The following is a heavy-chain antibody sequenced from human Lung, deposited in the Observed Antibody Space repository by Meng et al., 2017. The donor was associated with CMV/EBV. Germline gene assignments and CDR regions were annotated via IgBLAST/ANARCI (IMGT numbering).Heavy chain of an antibody. V-gene: IGHV4-61*01. CDR1: GGAVSDGNYH. CDR3: ATLIAGYGGRGS. J-gene: IGHJ4*02. D-gene: IGHD5-12*01. Sequence: LXCIVSGGAVSDGNYHWNWVRQPPGKGLEWIGQTWSGRGTHYSPSLESRLTISVDTSKNQFSLHLTSVTAADTAIYYCATLIAGYGGRGSWGQGTLVTVSS. CDR2: TWSGRGT.